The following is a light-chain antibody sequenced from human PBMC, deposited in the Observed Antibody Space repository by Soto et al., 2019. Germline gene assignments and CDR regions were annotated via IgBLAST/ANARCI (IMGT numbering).Light chain of an antibody. CDR3: QQYNDWPRT. J-gene: IGKJ1*01. CDR2: DTS. Sequence: EILLTQSPATLSFSPGERASLSCRASQSVSGFLAWYQQKPGQTPRLLIYDTSTRATGVPARFSGSGSGTEFTLTISSLQSEDFAVYYCQQYNDWPRTFGQGTKVDIK. V-gene: IGKV3-15*01. CDR1: QSVSGF.